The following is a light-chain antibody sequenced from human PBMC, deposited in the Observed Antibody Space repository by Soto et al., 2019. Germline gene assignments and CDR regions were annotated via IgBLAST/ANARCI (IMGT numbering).Light chain of an antibody. CDR2: SAS. J-gene: IGKJ1*01. V-gene: IGKV3-20*01. Sequence: EVVLTQSPGTLSLSPGERVTLSCRASQSVASSYLAWYQQKPGRAPRLLFYSASSRASGIPDRFSGSGSGTDFTLTISRLEPEDFAVYYCQQYGFSLRTFGQGSKVEI. CDR3: QQYGFSLRT. CDR1: QSVASSY.